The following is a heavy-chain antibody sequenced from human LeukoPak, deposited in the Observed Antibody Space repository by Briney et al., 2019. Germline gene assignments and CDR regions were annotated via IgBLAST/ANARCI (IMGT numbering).Heavy chain of an antibody. J-gene: IGHJ6*03. Sequence: SETLSLTCTVSGGSISSYYWSWIRQPPGKGLEWIGYIYYSGSTNYNPSVKSRVTISVDTSKNQFSLKLSSVTAADTAVYYCARGVTMVRGVIDYYMDVWGKGTTVTVSS. CDR3: ARGVTMVRGVIDYYMDV. V-gene: IGHV4-59*01. CDR1: GGSISSYY. D-gene: IGHD3-10*01. CDR2: IYYSGST.